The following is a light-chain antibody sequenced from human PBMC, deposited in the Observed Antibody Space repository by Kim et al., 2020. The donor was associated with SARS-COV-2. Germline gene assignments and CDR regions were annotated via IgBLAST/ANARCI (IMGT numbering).Light chain of an antibody. Sequence: GKTVISSCTRSSGSIGGVFVQGCQQRPGSSPTTVIYEDHKRPSGVPDRFSGSVDSSSNSASLTISGLRTEDEADYYCQSYDDNIWVFGGGTKLTVL. V-gene: IGLV6-57*01. J-gene: IGLJ3*02. CDR3: QSYDDNIWV. CDR1: SGSIGGVF. CDR2: EDH.